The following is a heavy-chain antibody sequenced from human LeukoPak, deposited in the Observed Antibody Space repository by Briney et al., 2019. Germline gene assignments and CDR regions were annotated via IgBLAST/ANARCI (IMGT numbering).Heavy chain of an antibody. V-gene: IGHV1-18*01. Sequence: SYXISWVRRAPXQGLEWMGWISAYNGNTNYAQKLQGRVTMTTDTSTSTAYMELRSLRSDDTAVYYCARGRPYSSGWLDYWGQGTLVTVSS. CDR3: ARGRPYSSGWLDY. CDR2: ISAYNGNT. J-gene: IGHJ4*02. D-gene: IGHD6-19*01. CDR1: SYX.